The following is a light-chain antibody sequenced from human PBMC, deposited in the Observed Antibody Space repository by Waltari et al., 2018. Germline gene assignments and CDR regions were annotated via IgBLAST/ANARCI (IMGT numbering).Light chain of an antibody. CDR1: QTVRTTY. CDR2: GAS. Sequence: EIVLTQSPATLSLSPGERATLSCRPGQTVRTTYLAWYQQRPGQAPTLLIDGASSRATGVPDRFSGSGSGTDFSLTISSLEPEDFAVYYCQQYDISPLTFGGGTKVEIK. J-gene: IGKJ4*01. V-gene: IGKV3-20*01. CDR3: QQYDISPLT.